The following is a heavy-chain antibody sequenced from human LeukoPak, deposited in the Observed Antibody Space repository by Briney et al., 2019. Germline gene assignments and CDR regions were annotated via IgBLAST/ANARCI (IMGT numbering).Heavy chain of an antibody. CDR2: IYHSGST. V-gene: IGHV4-38-2*02. Sequence: SETLSLTCTVSGYSISSGYYWGWIRQPPGKGLEWIGSIYHSGSTYYNPSLKSRVTISVDTSKNQFSLKLSSVTAADTAVYYCARSARHCNNGVCFTDYYIDLWGKGTTVIVSS. CDR3: ARSARHCNNGVCFTDYYIDL. J-gene: IGHJ6*03. D-gene: IGHD2-8*01. CDR1: GYSISSGYY.